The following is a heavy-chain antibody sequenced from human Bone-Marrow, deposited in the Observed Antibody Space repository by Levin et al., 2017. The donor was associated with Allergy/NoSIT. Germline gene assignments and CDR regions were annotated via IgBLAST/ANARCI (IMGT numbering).Heavy chain of an antibody. CDR1: GFTFSSYA. CDR2: ISGSGGST. CDR3: AKDWWIQLWLREDWFDP. Sequence: SGGSLRLSCAASGFTFSSYAMSWVRQAPGKGLEWVSAISGSGGSTYYADSVKGRFTISRDNSKNTLYLQMNSLRAEDTAVYYCAKDWWIQLWLREDWFDPWGQGTLVTVSS. V-gene: IGHV3-23*01. D-gene: IGHD5-18*01. J-gene: IGHJ5*02.